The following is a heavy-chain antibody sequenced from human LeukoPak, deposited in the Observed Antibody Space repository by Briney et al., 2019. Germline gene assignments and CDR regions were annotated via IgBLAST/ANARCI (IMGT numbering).Heavy chain of an antibody. Sequence: PGGSLRLSCAASGFTFSIYAMNWVRQAPGKGLEWVSVIGGSADSADYADSVKGRFTISRDNSKNTLYLQMNSLRAEDTAVYYCAKDSKIVGATFRSYHYMDVWGKGTAVTVSS. CDR2: IGGSADSA. V-gene: IGHV3-23*01. D-gene: IGHD1-26*01. CDR3: AKDSKIVGATFRSYHYMDV. CDR1: GFTFSIYA. J-gene: IGHJ6*03.